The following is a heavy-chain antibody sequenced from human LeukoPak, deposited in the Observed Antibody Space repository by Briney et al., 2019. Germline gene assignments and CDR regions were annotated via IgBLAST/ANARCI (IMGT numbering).Heavy chain of an antibody. Sequence: ASVKVSCKASGYTFTNYYIHWVRQAPGQGLEWMGIINPRGVGTTYAQMFQGRVTMTMDMSTSTVYMELSSLRSEDTAVFYCARVNRGAYGQLDYWAREPLSPSPQ. D-gene: IGHD3-16*01. CDR3: ARVNRGAYGQLDY. V-gene: IGHV1-46*01. CDR2: INPRGVGT. J-gene: IGHJ4*02. CDR1: GYTFTNYY.